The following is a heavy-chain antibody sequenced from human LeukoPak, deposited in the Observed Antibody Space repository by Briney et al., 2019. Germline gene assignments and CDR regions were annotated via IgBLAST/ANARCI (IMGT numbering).Heavy chain of an antibody. Sequence: PGGSLRLSCAASGFTFSDYYMSWIRQPPGKGLEWIGYIYYSGSTNYNPSLKSRVTISVDTSKNQFSLKLSSVTAADTAVYYCARDPGRWSGYYMVDYYYGMDVWGQGTTVTVSS. D-gene: IGHD3-3*01. CDR3: ARDPGRWSGYYMVDYYYGMDV. J-gene: IGHJ6*02. V-gene: IGHV4-59*01. CDR2: IYYSGST. CDR1: GFTFSDYY.